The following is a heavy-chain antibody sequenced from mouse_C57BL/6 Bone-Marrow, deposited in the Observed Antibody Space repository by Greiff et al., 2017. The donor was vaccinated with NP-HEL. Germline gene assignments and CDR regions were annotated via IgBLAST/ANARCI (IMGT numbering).Heavy chain of an antibody. Sequence: VQLQQSGAELARPGASVKLSCKASGYTFTSYGISWVKQRTGQGLEWIGEIYPRSGNTYYNEKFKGKATLTADKSSSTAYMELRSLTSEDSAVYFCARHYGNFGYYYAMDYWGQGTSVTVSS. CDR1: GYTFTSYG. J-gene: IGHJ4*01. CDR3: ARHYGNFGYYYAMDY. D-gene: IGHD2-1*01. V-gene: IGHV1-81*01. CDR2: IYPRSGNT.